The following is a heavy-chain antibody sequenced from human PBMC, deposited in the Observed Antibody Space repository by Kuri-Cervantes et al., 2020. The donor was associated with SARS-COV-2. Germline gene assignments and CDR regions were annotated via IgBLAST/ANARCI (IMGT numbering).Heavy chain of an antibody. CDR1: GYTFTGYY. J-gene: IGHJ3*02. CDR2: INPNSGGT. D-gene: IGHD3-22*01. V-gene: IGHV1-2*04. Sequence: VKVSCKASGYTFTGYYMHWVRQAPGQGLEWMGWINPNSGGTNYARKFQGWVTMTRDTSISTVYMELSRLRSDDTAVYYCARSTPFRRLAVISQGGAFDIWGQGTMVTVSS. CDR3: ARSTPFRRLAVISQGGAFDI.